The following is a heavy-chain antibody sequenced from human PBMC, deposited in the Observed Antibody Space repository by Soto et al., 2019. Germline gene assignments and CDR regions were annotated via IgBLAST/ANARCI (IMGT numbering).Heavy chain of an antibody. CDR3: AGGGFGVARDY. Sequence: QLQLQESGSGLVKPSQTLSLTCAVSGGSISSGGYSWSWIRQPPGKGLEWIGYIYHSGSTYYNPSLKSRVPISVDRSKTQFSLKLSSVTAADTAVYYCAGGGFGVARDYWGQGTLVTVSS. CDR1: GGSISSGGYS. V-gene: IGHV4-30-2*01. J-gene: IGHJ4*02. CDR2: IYHSGST. D-gene: IGHD3-3*01.